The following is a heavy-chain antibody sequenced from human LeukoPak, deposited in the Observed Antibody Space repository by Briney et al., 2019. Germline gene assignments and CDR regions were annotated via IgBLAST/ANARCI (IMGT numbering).Heavy chain of an antibody. Sequence: SETLSLTCAVSGGSISSNNWWSWVRQPPGKGLEWLGEIYQSGGTNYNPSLKSRVTISLDKSKKQFPLKLSSVTAADTAVYYCARRVSLRDHDNWFDPWGQGTLVTVSS. V-gene: IGHV4-4*02. CDR1: GGSISSNNW. CDR3: ARRVSLRDHDNWFDP. J-gene: IGHJ5*02. CDR2: IYQSGGT. D-gene: IGHD5/OR15-5a*01.